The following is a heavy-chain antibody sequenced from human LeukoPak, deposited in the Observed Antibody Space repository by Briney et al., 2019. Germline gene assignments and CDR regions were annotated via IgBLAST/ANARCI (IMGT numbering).Heavy chain of an antibody. J-gene: IGHJ4*02. CDR1: GFTFNTYA. CDR2: ISGSGAFT. D-gene: IGHD3-22*01. CDR3: ARCYYDGSGFYYYFDY. Sequence: GGSLRLSCVASGFTFNTYAMSWVRQAPGKGLEWVSTISGSGAFTKYADSVTGRFTISRDNPKNTVFLQMGSLRGEDTAVYYCARCYYDGSGFYYYFDYWGQGTLVTVSS. V-gene: IGHV3-23*01.